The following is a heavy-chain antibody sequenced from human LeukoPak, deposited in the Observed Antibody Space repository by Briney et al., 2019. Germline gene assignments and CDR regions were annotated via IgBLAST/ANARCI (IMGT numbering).Heavy chain of an antibody. CDR2: ISSDGRDI. CDR3: AKDAGPYYDSPGYYYP. CDR1: GFTFSSYE. J-gene: IGHJ5*02. Sequence: GGSLRLSCAASGFTFSSYEMNWVRLAPGKGLEWVSFISSDGRDIFYSDSVRGRFTISRDNAKNSLSLQMTSLRVEDTAIYYCAKDAGPYYDSPGYYYPWGQGTLVTVSS. V-gene: IGHV3-48*03. D-gene: IGHD3-22*01.